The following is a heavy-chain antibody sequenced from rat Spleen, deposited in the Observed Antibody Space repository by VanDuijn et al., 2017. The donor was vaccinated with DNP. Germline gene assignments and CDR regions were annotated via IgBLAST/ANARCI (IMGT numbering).Heavy chain of an antibody. CDR1: GYSITSNY. V-gene: IGHV3-1*01. Sequence: EVQLQESGPGLVKPSLSLSLTCSVTGYSITSNYWAWIRKFPGNKMEWMGFIRYSGFTRYNTSLKSRISITRDTSKNLFFLQLHAVTTADTATYYCARGRNYGGYIYSWYFDFWGPGTMVTVSS. J-gene: IGHJ1*01. CDR3: ARGRNYGGYIYSWYFDF. CDR2: IRYSGFT. D-gene: IGHD1-11*01.